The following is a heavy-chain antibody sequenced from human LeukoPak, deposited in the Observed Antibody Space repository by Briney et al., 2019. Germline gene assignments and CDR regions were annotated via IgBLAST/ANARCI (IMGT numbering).Heavy chain of an antibody. CDR2: IYHSGGT. CDR1: GYSISSGYY. V-gene: IGHV4-38-2*02. J-gene: IGHJ3*02. Sequence: SETLSLTCTVSGYSISSGYYWGWIRQPPGKGLEWIGSIYHSGGTYYNPSLKSRVTISVDTSKNQFSLKLSSVTAADTAVYYCARVVGSLRVDAFDIWGQGTMVTVSS. D-gene: IGHD2-15*01. CDR3: ARVVGSLRVDAFDI.